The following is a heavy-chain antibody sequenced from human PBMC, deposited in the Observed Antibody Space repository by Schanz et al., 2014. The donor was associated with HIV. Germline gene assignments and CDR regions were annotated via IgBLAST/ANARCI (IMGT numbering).Heavy chain of an antibody. J-gene: IGHJ4*02. CDR2: ISYDGSKK. V-gene: IGHV3-30-3*01. CDR1: GLSLTNSA. Sequence: VQLVESGGGMVQPGASLRLSCTGSGLSLTNSAVHWVRQAPGKGLEWVTFISYDGSKKYYAESVKGRFTISRDNSKNTLFLQMKRLRAEDTALYYCARRGNQSPTKGGCVDYWGQGVLVTVSS. D-gene: IGHD1-26*01. CDR3: ARRGNQSPTKGGCVDY.